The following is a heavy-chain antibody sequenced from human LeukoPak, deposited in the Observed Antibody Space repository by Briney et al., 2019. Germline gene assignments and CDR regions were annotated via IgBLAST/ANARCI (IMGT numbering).Heavy chain of an antibody. J-gene: IGHJ4*02. D-gene: IGHD2/OR15-2a*01. CDR2: IDSDGSTT. V-gene: IGHV3-74*01. CDR1: GFTFSDYW. CDR3: ASGYYSTSEGGNGY. Sequence: GGSLRLSCAASGFTFSDYWMHWVRHAPGEGLVWVSRIDSDGSTTNYADSVKGRFTISRDNAKNTLYLQMNSLRAEDTAVYYCASGYYSTSEGGNGYWGQGTLVTVSS.